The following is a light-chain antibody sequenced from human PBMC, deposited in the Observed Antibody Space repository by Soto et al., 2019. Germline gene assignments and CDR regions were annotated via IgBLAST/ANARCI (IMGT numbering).Light chain of an antibody. J-gene: IGKJ1*01. Sequence: EIVLTQSPGTLSLSPGERATLSCRASQSVSSNLAWYQQKPGQAPRLLIYAASTRATGIPARFSGSGSGTEFTLTISSLQSEDFAVYYCQQYNNWPPWTFSQGNKVDIK. V-gene: IGKV3-15*01. CDR3: QQYNNWPPWT. CDR2: AAS. CDR1: QSVSSN.